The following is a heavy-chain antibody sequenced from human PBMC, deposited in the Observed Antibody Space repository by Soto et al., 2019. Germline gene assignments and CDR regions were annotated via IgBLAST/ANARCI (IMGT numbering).Heavy chain of an antibody. CDR1: GYTFSNYA. D-gene: IGHD5-12*01. J-gene: IGHJ4*02. Sequence: QSQLVQSGAEVKKPGASVKVSCKAAGYTFSNYAIKWVRQAPGQGLEWMGWISAHNGNTNYAEKFQGRVAMTTDTSTNTAYMELRSLRSDDTAVYHCARDLSGGYDLDYFDYWGQGTLVTVSS. CDR3: ARDLSGGYDLDYFDY. V-gene: IGHV1-18*01. CDR2: ISAHNGNT.